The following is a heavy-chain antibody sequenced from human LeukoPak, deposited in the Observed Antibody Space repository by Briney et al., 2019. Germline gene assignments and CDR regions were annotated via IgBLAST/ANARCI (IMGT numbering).Heavy chain of an antibody. CDR3: ASLGAFAI. CDR2: FYTSGSP. Sequence: ASETLSLTCTVSGDSISSGNYYWNWIRQPAGKGLEWIGRFYTSGSPNYNPSLKSRVTISVDTSKNQFSLRLSSVTAADTAVYDCASLGAFAIWGQGTMVTVSS. J-gene: IGHJ3*02. CDR1: GDSISSGNYY. V-gene: IGHV4-61*02.